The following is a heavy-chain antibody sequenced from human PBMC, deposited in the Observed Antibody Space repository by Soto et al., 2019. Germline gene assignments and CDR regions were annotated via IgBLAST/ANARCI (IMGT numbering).Heavy chain of an antibody. Sequence: PSVKVSCKASGYTFTSYDINWVRQATGQGLEWMGWMNPNSGNTGYAQKFQGRVTMTRNTSISTAYMELSSLRSEDTAVYYCARGAWIQLWNGDYAFDIWGQGTMVTVSS. CDR1: GYTFTSYD. J-gene: IGHJ3*02. V-gene: IGHV1-8*01. CDR3: ARGAWIQLWNGDYAFDI. CDR2: MNPNSGNT. D-gene: IGHD5-18*01.